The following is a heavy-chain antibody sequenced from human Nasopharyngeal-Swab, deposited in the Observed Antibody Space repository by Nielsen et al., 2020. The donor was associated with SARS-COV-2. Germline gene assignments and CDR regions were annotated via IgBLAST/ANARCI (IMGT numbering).Heavy chain of an antibody. CDR3: ARYVRILGYFDY. Sequence: SETLSLTCTVSGGSISSGGYYWSWIRQHPGKGLEWIGYIYYSGSTYYNPSLKSRVTISVDTSKNQFSLKLSSVTAADTAVYYCARYVRILGYFDYWGQGTLVIVSS. V-gene: IGHV4-31*03. J-gene: IGHJ4*02. D-gene: IGHD2-15*01. CDR2: IYYSGST. CDR1: GGSISSGGYY.